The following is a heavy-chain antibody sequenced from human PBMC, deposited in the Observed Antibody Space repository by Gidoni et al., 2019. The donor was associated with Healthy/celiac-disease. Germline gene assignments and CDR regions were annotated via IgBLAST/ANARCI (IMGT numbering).Heavy chain of an antibody. Sequence: QVQLQQWGAGLLKPSETLSLTCAVYGGSFSGYYWSWIRQPPGKGLEWIGEINHSGSTNYNPSLKSRVTISVDTSKNQFSLKLSSVTAADTAVYYCARAWYDSSGYRDWGQGTLVTVSS. CDR3: ARAWYDSSGYRD. CDR1: GGSFSGYY. D-gene: IGHD3-22*01. V-gene: IGHV4-34*01. J-gene: IGHJ4*02. CDR2: INHSGST.